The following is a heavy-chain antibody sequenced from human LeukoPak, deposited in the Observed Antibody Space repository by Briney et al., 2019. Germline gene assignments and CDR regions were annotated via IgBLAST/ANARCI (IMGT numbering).Heavy chain of an antibody. V-gene: IGHV3-23*01. CDR3: AKDWGDRYFDWLPRTRFDY. CDR1: GFTFSSYE. D-gene: IGHD3-9*01. Sequence: GGSLRLSCAASGFTFSSYEMNWVRQAPGKGLEWVSAISGSGGSTYYADSVKGRFTISRDNSKNTLYLQMNSLRAEDTAVYYCAKDWGDRYFDWLPRTRFDYWGQGTLVTVSS. CDR2: ISGSGGST. J-gene: IGHJ4*02.